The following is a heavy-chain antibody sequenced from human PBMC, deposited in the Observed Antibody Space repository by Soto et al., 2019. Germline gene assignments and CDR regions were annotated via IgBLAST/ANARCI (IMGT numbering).Heavy chain of an antibody. CDR2: ISWNSGSI. D-gene: IGHD6-6*01. CDR1: GFTFDDYA. Sequence: EVQLVESGGGLVQPGRSLRLSCAASGFTFDDYAMHWVRQAPGKGLEWVSGISWNSGSIGYADSVKGRFTLSRDNAKNSLYLQMNSLRAEDTALYYCAKEALPSIAARWRWFDPWGQGTLVTVSS. V-gene: IGHV3-9*01. CDR3: AKEALPSIAARWRWFDP. J-gene: IGHJ5*02.